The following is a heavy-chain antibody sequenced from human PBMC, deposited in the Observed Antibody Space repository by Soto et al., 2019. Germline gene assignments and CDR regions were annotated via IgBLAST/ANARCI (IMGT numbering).Heavy chain of an antibody. CDR1: GGTFSSYA. Sequence: QVQLVQSGAEVKKPGSSVKVSCRASGGTFSSYAFTWVRQAPGQGLEWMGGVIPIFGEANYAQKFQGRVTITADESTTTAYMELISLRSDDTAVYYCVTEGGSSSWYDRRFDCWGQGTLVTVSS. J-gene: IGHJ4*02. V-gene: IGHV1-69*01. D-gene: IGHD6-13*01. CDR2: VIPIFGEA. CDR3: VTEGGSSSWYDRRFDC.